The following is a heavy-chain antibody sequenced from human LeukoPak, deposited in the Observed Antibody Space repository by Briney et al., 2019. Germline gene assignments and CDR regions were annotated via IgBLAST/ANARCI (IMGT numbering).Heavy chain of an antibody. V-gene: IGHV3-21*01. CDR2: ITGSGSHI. CDR3: ARDRIVIVAATFDS. Sequence: GGSLRLSCAASGFTFSRYSLHWVRQAPGKGLEWVSSITGSGSHIYYADSVKGRFTISRDNANNSLFLQMNSLSAEDSAVYYCARDRIVIVAATFDSWGQGTLVTVSS. J-gene: IGHJ4*02. D-gene: IGHD2-15*01. CDR1: GFTFSRYS.